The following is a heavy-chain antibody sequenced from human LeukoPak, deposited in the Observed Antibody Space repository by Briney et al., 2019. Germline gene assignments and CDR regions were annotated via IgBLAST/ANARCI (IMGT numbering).Heavy chain of an antibody. CDR3: ARNIVVVPAAGNWFDP. CDR1: GYSISSGYY. CDR2: IYHSGST. Sequence: PSETLSLTCAVSGYSISSGYYWGWIRQPPGKGLEWIGSIYHSGSTYYNPSLKSRFTISVDTSKNQFSLKLSSVTAADTAVYYCARNIVVVPAAGNWFDPWGQGTLVTVSS. D-gene: IGHD2-2*01. V-gene: IGHV4-38-2*01. J-gene: IGHJ5*02.